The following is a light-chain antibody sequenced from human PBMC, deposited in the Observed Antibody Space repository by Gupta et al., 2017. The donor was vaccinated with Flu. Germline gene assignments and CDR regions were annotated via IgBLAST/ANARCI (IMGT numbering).Light chain of an antibody. V-gene: IGKV1-5*03. CDR1: QSSSSW. CDR3: QQYNSYLYT. Sequence: GDRVTITCRASQSSSSWLAWYQQKPGKAPKLLIYKASSLESGVPSRFSGSGSGTEFTLTISSLQPDDFATYYCQQYNSYLYTFGQGTKLEIK. CDR2: KAS. J-gene: IGKJ2*01.